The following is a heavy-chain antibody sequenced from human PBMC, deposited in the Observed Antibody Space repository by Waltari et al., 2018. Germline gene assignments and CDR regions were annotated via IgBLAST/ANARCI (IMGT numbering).Heavy chain of an antibody. Sequence: QVQLVQSGAEVKKPGASVKVSCKASGYTFNSYGISWLRQAPGQGLEWMGWISAYNGNTNYAQKLQGRVTMTTDTSTSTAYMELRSLRSDDTAVYYCARYCSGGSCYWDHYYGMDVWGQGTTVTVSS. J-gene: IGHJ6*02. CDR1: GYTFNSYG. CDR3: ARYCSGGSCYWDHYYGMDV. D-gene: IGHD2-15*01. CDR2: ISAYNGNT. V-gene: IGHV1-18*04.